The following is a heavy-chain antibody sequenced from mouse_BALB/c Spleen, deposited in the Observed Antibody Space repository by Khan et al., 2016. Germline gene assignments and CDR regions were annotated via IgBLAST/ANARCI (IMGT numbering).Heavy chain of an antibody. CDR1: GYSITSDYA. CDR3: ATTVVAPRFAY. V-gene: IGHV3-2*02. CDR2: ISYSGST. Sequence: EVQLQESGPGLVKPSQSLSLTCTVTGYSITSDYAWNWIRQFPGNKLEWMGYISYSGSTSYNPSLNSRIYITRDTSKNPFFLQLNSVTTEDTATYYCATTVVAPRFAYWGQGTLVTVSA. J-gene: IGHJ3*01. D-gene: IGHD1-1*01.